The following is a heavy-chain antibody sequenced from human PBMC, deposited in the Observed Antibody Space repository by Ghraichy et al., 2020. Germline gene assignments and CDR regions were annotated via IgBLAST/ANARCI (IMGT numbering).Heavy chain of an antibody. Sequence: SQTLSLTCAVSGGSISSGGYSWSWIRQPPGKGLEWIGYIYHSGSTYYNPSLKSRVTISVDRSKNQFSLKLSSVTAADTAVYYCARALRGATIWYFDLWGRGTLVTVSS. CDR3: ARALRGATIWYFDL. J-gene: IGHJ2*01. D-gene: IGHD1-26*01. CDR1: GGSISSGGYS. CDR2: IYHSGST. V-gene: IGHV4-30-2*01.